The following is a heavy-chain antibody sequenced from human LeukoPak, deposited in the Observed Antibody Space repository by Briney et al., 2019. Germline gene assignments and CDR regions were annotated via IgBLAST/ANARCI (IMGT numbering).Heavy chain of an antibody. CDR3: ARDNYYGSGSYSGFGWFDP. CDR1: GFTFSSYA. D-gene: IGHD3-10*01. J-gene: IGHJ5*02. V-gene: IGHV3-30-3*01. Sequence: PGGSLRLSCAASGFTFSSYAMHWVRQAPGKGLEWVAVISYDESNEYYADSVKGRFTISRDNSKNTLYLQMNSLRTEDTAVYYCARDNYYGSGSYSGFGWFDPWGQGTLVTVSS. CDR2: ISYDESNE.